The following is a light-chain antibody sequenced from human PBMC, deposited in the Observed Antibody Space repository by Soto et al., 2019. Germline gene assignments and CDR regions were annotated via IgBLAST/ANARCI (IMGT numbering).Light chain of an antibody. J-gene: IGKJ1*01. CDR2: GSS. CDR3: QHYNDWGWT. V-gene: IGKV3-15*01. Sequence: EIVMTQSPATLSLSPGERATRSCRASQSVSTNLAWYQQKPGQAPRLLIFGSSTRATGVPERFSGSGSETDFTLTIIGLQSEDFAVYYWQHYNDWGWTFGQGTRVDVK. CDR1: QSVSTN.